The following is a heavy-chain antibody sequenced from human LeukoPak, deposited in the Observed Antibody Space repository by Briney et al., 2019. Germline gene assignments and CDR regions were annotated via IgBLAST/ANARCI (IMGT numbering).Heavy chain of an antibody. CDR1: GFTFSSYW. J-gene: IGHJ3*02. Sequence: GGSLRLSCAASGFTFSSYWMHWVRQASGKGLEWVGRIRSKANSYATAYAASVKGRFTISRDDSKNTAYLQMNSLKTEDTAVYYCTTVVTYYYDSSGYYDAFDIWGQGTMVTVSS. V-gene: IGHV3-73*01. CDR2: IRSKANSYAT. D-gene: IGHD3-22*01. CDR3: TTVVTYYYDSSGYYDAFDI.